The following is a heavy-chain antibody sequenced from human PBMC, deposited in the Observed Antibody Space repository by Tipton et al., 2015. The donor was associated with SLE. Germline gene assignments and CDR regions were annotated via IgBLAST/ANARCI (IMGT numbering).Heavy chain of an antibody. J-gene: IGHJ4*02. CDR3: ANSSPGYISGGGSVDY. D-gene: IGHD5-24*01. CDR2: INTDGSST. V-gene: IGHV3-74*01. Sequence: SLRLSCAASGFTFSSYWMHWVRQAPGKGLVWVSRINTDGSSTSYADSVKGRFTISRDNAKNTLYLQMNSLRAEDTAVYYCANSSPGYISGGGSVDYWGQGTQVTVSS. CDR1: GFTFSSYW.